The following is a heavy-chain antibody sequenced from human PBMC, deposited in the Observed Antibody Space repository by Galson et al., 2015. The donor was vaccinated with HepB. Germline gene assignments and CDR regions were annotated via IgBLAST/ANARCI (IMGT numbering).Heavy chain of an antibody. CDR2: IWYDGSIE. D-gene: IGHD5-24*01. CDR1: GFTFSSYG. V-gene: IGHV3-33*08. Sequence: SLRLSCAASGFTFSSYGMHWVRQAPGKGLEWVAVIWYDGSIEYYTDSVKGRFTIFRDNSKNTLYLQMNSLRAEDTAVFYCAREGRDGQPFDSWGQGTLVTVSS. J-gene: IGHJ4*02. CDR3: AREGRDGQPFDS.